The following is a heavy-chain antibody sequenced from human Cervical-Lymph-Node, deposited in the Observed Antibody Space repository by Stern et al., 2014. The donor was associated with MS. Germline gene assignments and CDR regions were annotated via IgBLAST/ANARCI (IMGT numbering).Heavy chain of an antibody. CDR3: ARSSTVTPNAFDI. J-gene: IGHJ3*02. V-gene: IGHV4-30-2*01. CDR1: GGSISSGGYS. Sequence: QLQLQESGSGLVKPSQTLSLTCAVSGGSISSGGYSWSWIRQPPGKGLEWIAYIYHSGSTYYNPSLKSRSTISVDKSKNQFHPKLSSVTAADTAVYYCARSSTVTPNAFDIWGQGTMVTVSS. CDR2: IYHSGST. D-gene: IGHD4-17*01.